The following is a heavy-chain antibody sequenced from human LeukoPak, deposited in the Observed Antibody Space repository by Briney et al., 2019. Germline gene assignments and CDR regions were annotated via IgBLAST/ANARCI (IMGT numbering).Heavy chain of an antibody. J-gene: IGHJ6*02. V-gene: IGHV3-23*01. CDR2: ISGSGGST. Sequence: GGSLRLSCAASGFTLSSNAMNWVSQAPGKGLEWVSGISGSGGSTYYADSAKGRFTISRDKSKNTLYLLMISLRAEDTAVYYCAIRKQQVVPPRAYPYYYGMDVWGQGTTVTVSS. CDR1: GFTLSSNA. CDR3: AIRKQQVVPPRAYPYYYGMDV. D-gene: IGHD6-13*01.